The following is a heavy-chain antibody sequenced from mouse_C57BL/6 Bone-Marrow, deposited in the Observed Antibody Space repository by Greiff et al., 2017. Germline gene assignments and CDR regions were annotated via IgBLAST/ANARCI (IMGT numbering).Heavy chain of an antibody. Sequence: EVHVVESGAGLVKPGGSLKLSCAASGFTFSSYAMSWVRQTPEQRLEWVAYISRGGDYIYYADTVKGRFTLSSDTARNTLYLQMSSLKSEDTAMYYGTRGRDGLLFAYWGQGTMVTVSA. V-gene: IGHV5-9-1*02. J-gene: IGHJ3*01. CDR2: ISRGGDYI. CDR3: TRGRDGLLFAY. D-gene: IGHD3-1*01. CDR1: GFTFSSYA.